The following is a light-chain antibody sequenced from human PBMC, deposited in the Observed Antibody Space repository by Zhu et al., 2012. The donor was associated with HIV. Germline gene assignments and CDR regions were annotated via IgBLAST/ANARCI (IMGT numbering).Light chain of an antibody. J-gene: IGKJ4*01. CDR2: DAS. CDR1: QSIGSY. Sequence: IVLTQSPPTLSLSPGERATLSCRASQSIGSYLAWYQQKPGQAPRLLMYDASNTVPGISARFSGSGSGTDFTLTISSLEPEDSAVYYCQQRNSNWFTFGGGTKVEIK. CDR3: QQRNSNWFT. V-gene: IGKV3-11*01.